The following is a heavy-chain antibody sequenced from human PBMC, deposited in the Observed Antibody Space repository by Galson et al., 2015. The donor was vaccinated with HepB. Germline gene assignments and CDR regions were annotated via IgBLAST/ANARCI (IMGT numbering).Heavy chain of an antibody. D-gene: IGHD3-10*01. V-gene: IGHV3-74*01. Sequence: SLRLSCAASGFTFSRYWMHWVRQAPGKGLVWVSRINSDGSSTSYADSVKGRFTISRDNAKNTLYLQMNSLRAEDTAVYYCARDRGSGSSVYYYYYGMDVWGQGTTVTVSS. CDR2: INSDGSST. CDR3: ARDRGSGSSVYYYYYGMDV. J-gene: IGHJ6*02. CDR1: GFTFSRYW.